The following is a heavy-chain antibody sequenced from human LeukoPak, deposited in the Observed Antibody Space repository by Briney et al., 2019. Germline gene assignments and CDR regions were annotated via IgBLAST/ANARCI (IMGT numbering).Heavy chain of an antibody. CDR3: AKIRGGVLTGYYDY. CDR1: GFTFDDYA. J-gene: IGHJ4*02. CDR2: ISWNSGSI. V-gene: IGHV3-9*01. Sequence: GGSLRLSCAASGFTFDDYAMHWVRQAPGKGLEWVSGISWNSGSIGYADSVKGRFTISRDNAKNSLYLQMNSLRAEDTALYYCAKIRGGVLTGYYDYWGQGTLVTVSS. D-gene: IGHD3-9*01.